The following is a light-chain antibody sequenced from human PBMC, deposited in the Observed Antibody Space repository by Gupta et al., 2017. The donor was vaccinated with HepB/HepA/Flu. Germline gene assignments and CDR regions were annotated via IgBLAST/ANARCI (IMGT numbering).Light chain of an antibody. V-gene: IGLV2-8*01. CDR3: SSYAGSSWV. J-gene: IGLJ3*02. Sequence: QSALTQPPSASGSPGQSVTISCTGTSSDVGGYNYVSWYQQHPGKAPKLMIYEVSKRPSGVPDRFSGSKSGNTASLTVSGIQAEDEADYYCSSYAGSSWVFGGGTKLTVL. CDR1: SSDVGGYNY. CDR2: EVS.